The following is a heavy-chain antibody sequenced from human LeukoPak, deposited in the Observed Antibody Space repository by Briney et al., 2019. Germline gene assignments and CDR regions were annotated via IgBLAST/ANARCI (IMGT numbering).Heavy chain of an antibody. CDR2: IYYTGDT. D-gene: IGHD3-22*01. CDR1: GDSISSYF. V-gene: IGHV4-59*08. Sequence: SETLSLTCPVSGDSISSYFWSWIRQPPGKTLEWLGYIYYTGDTNYNPSLKSRVTISVDTSKNQFSLKLSSVTAADTAVYYCVSGGHEGSGYSAHFQWRFDYWGQGTLVTVSS. CDR3: VSGGHEGSGYSAHFQWRFDY. J-gene: IGHJ4*02.